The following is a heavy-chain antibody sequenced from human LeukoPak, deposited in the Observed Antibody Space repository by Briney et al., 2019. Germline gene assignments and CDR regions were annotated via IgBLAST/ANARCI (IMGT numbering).Heavy chain of an antibody. Sequence: GGSLRLSCAASGFTFSSYAMHWVRQAPGKGLEYVSAISSNGGSTYYANSVKGRFTISRDNSKNTLYLQMGSLRAEDMAVYYCARDRYYYDSSGYYGVYYYYYMDVWSKGTTVTVSS. J-gene: IGHJ6*03. CDR2: ISSNGGST. V-gene: IGHV3-64*01. CDR1: GFTFSSYA. CDR3: ARDRYYYDSSGYYGVYYYYYMDV. D-gene: IGHD3-22*01.